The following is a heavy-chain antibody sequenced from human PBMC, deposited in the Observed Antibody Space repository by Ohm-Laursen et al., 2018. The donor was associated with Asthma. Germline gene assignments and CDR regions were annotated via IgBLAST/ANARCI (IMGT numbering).Heavy chain of an antibody. CDR1: EGTFSSYA. CDR2: IIPIFGTA. V-gene: IGHV1-69*01. CDR3: ARDLNWNDVIDWFDP. J-gene: IGHJ5*02. Sequence: SSVKVSCKASEGTFSSYAISWVRQAPGQGLEWMGGIIPIFGTANYAQKFQGRVTITADESTSTAYMELSSLRSEDTAVYYCARDLNWNDVIDWFDPWGQGTLVTVSS. D-gene: IGHD1-1*01.